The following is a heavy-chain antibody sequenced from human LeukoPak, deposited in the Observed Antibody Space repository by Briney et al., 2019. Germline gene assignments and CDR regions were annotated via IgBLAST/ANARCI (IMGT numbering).Heavy chain of an antibody. CDR1: GFSFSSWE. CDR2: ISSSGSSI. V-gene: IGHV3-48*03. CDR3: VRGGSGSGSNWFDP. D-gene: IGHD6-19*01. J-gene: IGHJ5*02. Sequence: GGSLRLSCAASGFSFSSWEMNWVRQAPGKGLEWLSTISSSGSSIYFVDSVKGRFTLSRDNAKDSMFLQMNSLRVEDTAMYYCVRGGSGSGSNWFDPWGQGTLVTVS.